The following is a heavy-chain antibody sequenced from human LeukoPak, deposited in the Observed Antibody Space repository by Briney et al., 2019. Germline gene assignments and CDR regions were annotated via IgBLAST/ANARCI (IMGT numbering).Heavy chain of an antibody. CDR2: INHSGST. CDR1: GGSFSGYY. V-gene: IGHV4-34*01. D-gene: IGHD3-16*01. J-gene: IGHJ3*02. CDR3: ARVGDIGAFDI. Sequence: PSETLSLTCAVYGGSFSGYYWSWIRQPPGKGLEWIGEINHSGSTNYNPSLKSRVTLSVDTSKNQFSLKLSSVTAADTAVYYCARVGDIGAFDIWGQGTMVTVSS.